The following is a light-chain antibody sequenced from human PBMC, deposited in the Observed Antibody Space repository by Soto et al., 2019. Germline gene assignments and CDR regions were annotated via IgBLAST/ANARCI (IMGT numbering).Light chain of an antibody. CDR2: EAS. Sequence: DIQLTQSPPSLSASVGDRVTITCRSSQSINSHLNWYQQKTGKAPKLLIFEASSLHSGVPSRFGGSGSGTVFTLTITRLQPEDSATYYCQQSYSITSFGGGTKVEIK. CDR1: QSINSH. J-gene: IGKJ4*01. V-gene: IGKV1-39*01. CDR3: QQSYSITS.